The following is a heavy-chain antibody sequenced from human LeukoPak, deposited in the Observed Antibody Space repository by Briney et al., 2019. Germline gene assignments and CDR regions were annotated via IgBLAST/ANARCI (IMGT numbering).Heavy chain of an antibody. CDR3: ARAEGYYGSGSLDY. Sequence: ALVKVSCKASGYTFTSYAMHWVRQAPGQRLEWMGWINAGNGNTKYSQKFQGRVTITRDTSASTAYMELSSLRSEDTAVYYCARAEGYYGSGSLDYWGQGTLVTVSS. V-gene: IGHV1-3*01. CDR1: GYTFTSYA. D-gene: IGHD3-10*01. CDR2: INAGNGNT. J-gene: IGHJ4*02.